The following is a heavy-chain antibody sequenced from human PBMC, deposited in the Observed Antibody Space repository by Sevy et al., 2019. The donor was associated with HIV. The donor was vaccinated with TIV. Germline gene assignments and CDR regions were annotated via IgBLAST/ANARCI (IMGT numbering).Heavy chain of an antibody. D-gene: IGHD6-19*01. CDR2: ISYDGSNK. V-gene: IGHV3-30*04. J-gene: IGHJ4*02. CDR1: GFTFSSYA. CDR3: ARDRQHSSGPNPYFDY. Sequence: GGSLRLSCAASGFTFSSYAMHWVRQAPGKGLEWVAVISYDGSNKYYAHSVKGRFTISRDNSKNTLYLQMNSLRAEDTAVYYCARDRQHSSGPNPYFDYWGQGTLVTVSS.